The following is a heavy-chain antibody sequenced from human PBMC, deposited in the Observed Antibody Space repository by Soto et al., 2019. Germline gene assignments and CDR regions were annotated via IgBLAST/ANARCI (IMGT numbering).Heavy chain of an antibody. D-gene: IGHD5-18*01. CDR2: ISHSGSA. CDR1: GDSVSSNNY. CDR3: ARNRAYSQGD. J-gene: IGHJ4*02. V-gene: IGHV4-4*02. Sequence: SETLSLTCAVSGDSVSSNNYWTWVRQPPREGLEWIGEISHSGSAIYNPSLESRVTISLDKSRNHFSLILSSVTAADTAVYYCARNRAYSQGDWGQGTLVTVSP.